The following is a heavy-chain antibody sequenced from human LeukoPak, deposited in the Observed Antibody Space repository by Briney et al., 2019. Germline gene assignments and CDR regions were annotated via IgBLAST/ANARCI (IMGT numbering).Heavy chain of an antibody. CDR1: GFTFSSYG. CDR2: IKQDGSEK. J-gene: IGHJ4*02. CDR3: ARERYYGSGKIDY. V-gene: IGHV3-7*01. Sequence: PGGSLRLSCAASGFTFSSYGMHWVRQAPGKGLEWVANIKQDGSEKYYVDSVKGRFTISRDNAKNSLYLQMNSLRAEDTAVYYCARERYYGSGKIDYWGQGTLVTVSS. D-gene: IGHD3-10*01.